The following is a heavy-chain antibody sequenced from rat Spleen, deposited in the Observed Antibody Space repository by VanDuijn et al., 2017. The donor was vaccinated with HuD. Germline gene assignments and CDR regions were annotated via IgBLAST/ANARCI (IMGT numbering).Heavy chain of an antibody. J-gene: IGHJ2*01. CDR3: ARRHYGYTDYFDY. Sequence: EVQLVESGGGLVQPGRSLKLSCAASGFTFSSFPMAWVRQAPTKGLEWVASISPSGGFTYYRDSVKGRFTVSRDNAKSTLSLQMDSLRSEDTATYYCARRHYGYTDYFDYWGQGVMVTVSS. D-gene: IGHD1-9*01. CDR1: GFTFSSFP. V-gene: IGHV5-46*01. CDR2: ISPSGGFT.